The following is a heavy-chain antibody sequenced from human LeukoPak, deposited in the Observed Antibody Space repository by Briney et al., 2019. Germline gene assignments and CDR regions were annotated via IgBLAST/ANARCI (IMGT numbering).Heavy chain of an antibody. V-gene: IGHV4-34*01. D-gene: IGHD3-9*01. CDR2: INHSGST. CDR3: GRGAYYDILTGYYRSYFDY. CDR1: GGSFSGYY. Sequence: SETLSLTCAVYGGSFSGYYWSWIPQPPGKGLELIGEINHSGSTNYNPSLKSRMTISVDTSKNQFSLKLSSVTAADPAVYYCGRGAYYDILTGYYRSYFDYWGQGTLVTVPS. J-gene: IGHJ4*02.